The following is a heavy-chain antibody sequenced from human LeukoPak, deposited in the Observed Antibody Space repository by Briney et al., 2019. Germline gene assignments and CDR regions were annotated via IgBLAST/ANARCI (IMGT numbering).Heavy chain of an antibody. CDR1: GYSFTTYW. V-gene: IGHV5-51*01. Sequence: GAPLKISCEASGYSFTTYWIGWVRQMPGKGLEWMGIIYPGDSDTRYSPSFQGQVTISADKSISTAYLQWSSLKASDTAMYYCARQHGSGSYYSRAIDYWGQGTLVTVSS. CDR3: ARQHGSGSYYSRAIDY. J-gene: IGHJ4*02. CDR2: IYPGDSDT. D-gene: IGHD3-10*01.